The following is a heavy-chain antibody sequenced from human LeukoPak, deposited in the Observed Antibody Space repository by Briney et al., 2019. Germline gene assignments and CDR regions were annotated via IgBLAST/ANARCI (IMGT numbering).Heavy chain of an antibody. Sequence: GGSLRLSCAASGFSFSSNSMNWVRQAPGKGLEWASYISSSSSTIYYADSVKGRFTISRDNAKNSLYLQMNSLRAEDTAVYYCARGQLGIAAAGDFDYWGQGTLVTVSS. CDR2: ISSSSSTI. V-gene: IGHV3-48*01. D-gene: IGHD6-13*01. CDR3: ARGQLGIAAAGDFDY. CDR1: GFSFSSNS. J-gene: IGHJ4*02.